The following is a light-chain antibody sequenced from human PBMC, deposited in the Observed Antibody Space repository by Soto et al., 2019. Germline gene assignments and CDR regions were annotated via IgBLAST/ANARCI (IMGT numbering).Light chain of an antibody. CDR3: QQYSYNPHSWT. J-gene: IGKJ1*01. CDR2: RAS. V-gene: IGKV1-5*03. Sequence: DIQMTQSPSTLSASVGDRVTITCRASQSLSGYLAWYQQKPGKAPELLIYRASTLESGVPSRFSGSGSGTEFTLTISSLQSDDFATYYCQQYSYNPHSWTFGQGTKVEIK. CDR1: QSLSGY.